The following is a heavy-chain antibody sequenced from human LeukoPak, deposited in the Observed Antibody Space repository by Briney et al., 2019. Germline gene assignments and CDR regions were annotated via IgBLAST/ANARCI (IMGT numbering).Heavy chain of an antibody. CDR1: GYTFTGYY. Sequence: ASVKVSCKASGYTFTGYYMHWVRQAPGQGLEWMGWINPNSGGTNYAQKFQGRVTMTRDTSISTAYMELSRLRSDDTAVYYCAREGLYGSGSYTKYNWFDPWGQGTLVTVSS. D-gene: IGHD3-10*01. V-gene: IGHV1-2*02. CDR2: INPNSGGT. J-gene: IGHJ5*02. CDR3: AREGLYGSGSYTKYNWFDP.